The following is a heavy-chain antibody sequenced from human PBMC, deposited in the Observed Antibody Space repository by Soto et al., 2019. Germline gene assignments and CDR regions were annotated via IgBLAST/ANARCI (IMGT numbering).Heavy chain of an antibody. V-gene: IGHV3-23*01. CDR2: ISHSGEST. D-gene: IGHD3-9*01. Sequence: DVQLMESGGDLVQPGGSLRLSCAASGITFSNYVMTWVRQAPGKGLEWVSSISHSGESTYYADSVKARFIISRDNSQNTLYLQMNSLTTEYTAVYYCAKGGATYGLLTHDYWGQGTLVTVSS. J-gene: IGHJ4*02. CDR1: GITFSNYV. CDR3: AKGGATYGLLTHDY.